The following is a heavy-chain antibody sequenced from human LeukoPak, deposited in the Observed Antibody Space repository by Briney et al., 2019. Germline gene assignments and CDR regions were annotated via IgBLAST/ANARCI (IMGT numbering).Heavy chain of an antibody. CDR3: ARGVSVLDDSIGYYYPPLDY. CDR2: IYHSGST. Sequence: PSETLSLTSTLSGGSISNYYWTWIRQPPGKGLEWIGYIYHSGSTNYNPSLQSRVTISIDTSKNQFSLKLSSVTAADTAIYYCARGVSVLDDSIGYYYPPLDYWGQGTLVTVSS. V-gene: IGHV4-59*01. CDR1: GGSISNYY. D-gene: IGHD3-22*01. J-gene: IGHJ4*02.